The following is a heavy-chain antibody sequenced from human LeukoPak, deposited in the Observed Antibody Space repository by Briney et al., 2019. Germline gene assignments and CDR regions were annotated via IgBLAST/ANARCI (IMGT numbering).Heavy chain of an antibody. V-gene: IGHV4-39*07. J-gene: IGHJ4*02. Sequence: PSETLSLTCTVSGGSISSSSYYWGWIRQPPGKGLEWIGSIYYSGSTYYNPSLKSRVTISEDTSKNQFSLKLSSVTAADTAVYYCASTLSPRKIQLWPIDYWGQGTLVTVSS. CDR3: ASTLSPRKIQLWPIDY. D-gene: IGHD5-18*01. CDR2: IYYSGST. CDR1: GGSISSSSYY.